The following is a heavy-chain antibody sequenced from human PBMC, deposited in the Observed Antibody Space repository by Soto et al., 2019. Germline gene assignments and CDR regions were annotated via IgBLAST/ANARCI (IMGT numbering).Heavy chain of an antibody. CDR1: GGTFSSYA. D-gene: IGHD2-21*02. Sequence: QVQLVQSGAEVKKPGSSVKVSCKASGGTFSSYAISWVRQAPGQGLEWMGGIIPIFGTADYAQKFQGRVTSNADESTSTAYMELSSLRSEDTAVYYCASHCGGDCYSRSPPYYYYGMDVWGQGTTVTVSS. CDR3: ASHCGGDCYSRSPPYYYYGMDV. J-gene: IGHJ6*02. CDR2: IIPIFGTA. V-gene: IGHV1-69*12.